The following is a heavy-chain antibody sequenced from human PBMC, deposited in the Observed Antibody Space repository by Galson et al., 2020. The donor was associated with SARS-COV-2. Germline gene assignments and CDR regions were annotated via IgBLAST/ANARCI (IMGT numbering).Heavy chain of an antibody. J-gene: IGHJ4*02. V-gene: IGHV3-49*03. CDR2: IRSKAFGGTT. Sequence: GGSLRLSCTASGFTFGDYAMSWFRQAPGKGLEWVGFIRSKAFGGTTEYAASVKGRFTISRDDSKSIAYLQMSSLKTEDTAVYFCSRDPFASTGYSIRHVFDYWGQGTLVTVSS. D-gene: IGHD6-13*01. CDR1: GFTFGDYA. CDR3: SRDPFASTGYSIRHVFDY.